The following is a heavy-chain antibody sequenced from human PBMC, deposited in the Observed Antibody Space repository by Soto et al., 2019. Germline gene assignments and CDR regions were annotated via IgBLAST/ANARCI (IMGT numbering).Heavy chain of an antibody. D-gene: IGHD2-15*01. CDR1: GGSLSSYY. J-gene: IGHJ5*02. Sequence: SETLSLTCVVSGGSLSSYYWSWIRQPPGKGLEWIGYIYYSGSTYYNPSLKSRVTISVDTSKNQFSLKLSSVTAADTAVYYCARQRYCSGGSCPRRFDPWGQGTLVTVSS. CDR2: IYYSGST. V-gene: IGHV4-59*08. CDR3: ARQRYCSGGSCPRRFDP.